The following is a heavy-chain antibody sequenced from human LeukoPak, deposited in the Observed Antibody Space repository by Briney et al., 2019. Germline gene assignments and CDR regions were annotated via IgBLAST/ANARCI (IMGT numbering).Heavy chain of an antibody. Sequence: SETLSLTCTVSGGSISGYYWSWVRQPPGKGLEWIGYIYYSGSTNYNPSLKSRVTISVDTSKNQFSLKLSSVTAADTAVYYCARGPLVCCSSTSCYANWFDPWGQGTLVTVSS. CDR2: IYYSGST. V-gene: IGHV4-59*01. CDR3: ARGPLVCCSSTSCYANWFDP. CDR1: GGSISGYY. D-gene: IGHD2-2*01. J-gene: IGHJ5*02.